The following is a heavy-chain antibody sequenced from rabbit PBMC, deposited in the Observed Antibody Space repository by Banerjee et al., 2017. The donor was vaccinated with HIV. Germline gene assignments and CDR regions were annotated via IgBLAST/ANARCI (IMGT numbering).Heavy chain of an antibody. D-gene: IGHD6-1*01. CDR2: IVTSSGIT. V-gene: IGHV1S43*01. CDR3: ARGENIGYGHDTGYL. Sequence: QEQLEESGGDLVKPEGSLTLTCTASGFSFRGYVYMCWVRQAPGKGLELIACIVTSSGITWYASWVNGRFTVSRSTSLSTVDLIMTSLPAADTATYFCARGENIGYGHDTGYLWGQGTVVTV. J-gene: IGHJ4*01. CDR1: GFSFRGYVY.